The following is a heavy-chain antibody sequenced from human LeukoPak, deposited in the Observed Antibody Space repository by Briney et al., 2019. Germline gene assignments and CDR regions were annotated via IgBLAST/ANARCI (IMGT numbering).Heavy chain of an antibody. CDR3: AREGGLGLLGCSTSCYYDY. CDR1: GYTFTGYY. D-gene: IGHD2-2*01. J-gene: IGHJ4*02. CDR2: INPNSGGT. V-gene: IGHV1-2*02. Sequence: ASVKVSCKASGYTFTGYYMHWVRQAPGQGLEWMGWINPNSGGTNYAQKFQGRVTMTRDTSISTAYMELSRLRSDDTAVYYCAREGGLGLLGCSTSCYYDYWGQGTLVTVSS.